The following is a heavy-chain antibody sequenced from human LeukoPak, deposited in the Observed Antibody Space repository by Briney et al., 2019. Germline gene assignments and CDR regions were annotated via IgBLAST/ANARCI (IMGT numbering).Heavy chain of an antibody. D-gene: IGHD5-18*01. CDR2: ISSSSSYI. Sequence: GGSLRLSCAASGFTFSSYSMNWVRQAPGKGLEWVSSISSSSSYIYYADSVKGRFTISRDNAKNSLYLQMNSLRAEDTAVYYCAREESGIQLWSEYYFDYWGQGTLVTVSS. V-gene: IGHV3-21*01. CDR1: GFTFSSYS. J-gene: IGHJ4*02. CDR3: AREESGIQLWSEYYFDY.